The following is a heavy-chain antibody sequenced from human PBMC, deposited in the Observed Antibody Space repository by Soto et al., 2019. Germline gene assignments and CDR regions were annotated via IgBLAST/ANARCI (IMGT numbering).Heavy chain of an antibody. CDR2: IYYSGST. J-gene: IGHJ3*02. D-gene: IGHD3-22*01. CDR1: GGSISSYY. Sequence: SETLSLTYTVSGGSISSYYWSWIRQPPGKGLEWIGYIYYSGSTNYNPSLKSRVTISVDTSKNQFSLKLSSVTAADTAVYYCARGGYYDSSGYSGDAFDIWGQGTMVTVSS. CDR3: ARGGYYDSSGYSGDAFDI. V-gene: IGHV4-59*01.